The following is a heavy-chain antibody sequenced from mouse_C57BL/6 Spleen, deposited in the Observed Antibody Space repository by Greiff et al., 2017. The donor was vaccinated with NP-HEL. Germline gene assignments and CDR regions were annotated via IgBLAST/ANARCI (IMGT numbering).Heavy chain of an antibody. Sequence: EVHLVESGGGLVQPKGSLKLSCAASGFTFNTYAMHWVRQAPGKGLEWVARIRSKSSNYATYYADSVKDRFTISRDDSQSMLYLQMNNLKTEDTAMYYCVRDQDDYDIYYYAMDYWGQGTSVTVSS. CDR3: VRDQDDYDIYYYAMDY. D-gene: IGHD2-4*01. V-gene: IGHV10-3*01. J-gene: IGHJ4*01. CDR1: GFTFNTYA. CDR2: IRSKSSNYAT.